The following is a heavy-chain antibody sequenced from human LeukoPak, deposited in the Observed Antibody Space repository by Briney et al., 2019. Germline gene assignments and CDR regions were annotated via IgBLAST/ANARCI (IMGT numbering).Heavy chain of an antibody. V-gene: IGHV1-46*03. CDR1: VYTFTSYY. D-gene: IGHD3-3*01. Sequence: GASVTVSFKXSVYTFTSYYMHWVRQAPRQGLEGMGIINPSGGSTSYSHKFPGRVTMTRDTSTSTAYTELSSLRSQDTAVYYCARALTQNYDFWSGYWDYWGQGTLVTVSS. J-gene: IGHJ4*02. CDR2: INPSGGST. CDR3: ARALTQNYDFWSGYWDY.